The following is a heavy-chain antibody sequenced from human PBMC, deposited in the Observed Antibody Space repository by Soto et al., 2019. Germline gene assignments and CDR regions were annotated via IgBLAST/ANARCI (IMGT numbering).Heavy chain of an antibody. CDR2: IYTTGST. V-gene: IGHV4-4*07. CDR1: GGSISTYF. J-gene: IGHJ5*02. Sequence: SETLSLTCTVSGGSISTYFWSWIRQPAGGGLEWIGRIYTTGSTNYNPSLKSRVTMSLDTSRNQFSLKLSSVTAADTAVYYCARAYYDFWSGYFNWFDPWGQGTLVTVSS. CDR3: ARAYYDFWSGYFNWFDP. D-gene: IGHD3-3*01.